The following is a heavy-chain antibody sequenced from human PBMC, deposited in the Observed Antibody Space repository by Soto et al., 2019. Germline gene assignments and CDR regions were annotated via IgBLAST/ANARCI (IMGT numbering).Heavy chain of an antibody. Sequence: SETLSLTCTVSGGSISSGGYYWSWIRQHPGKGLEWIGYIYYSGSTYYNPSLKSRVTISVDTSKNQFSLKLSSVTAADTAVYYCARDSSRGGTYYYYYGMDVWGQGTTVTVSS. CDR3: ARDSSRGGTYYYYYGMDV. J-gene: IGHJ6*02. V-gene: IGHV4-31*03. CDR2: IYYSGST. CDR1: GGSISSGGYY. D-gene: IGHD3-10*01.